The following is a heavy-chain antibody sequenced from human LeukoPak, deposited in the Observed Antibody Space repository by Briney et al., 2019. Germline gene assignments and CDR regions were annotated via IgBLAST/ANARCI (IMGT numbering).Heavy chain of an antibody. CDR2: ISGSGGSS. CDR3: AKETEQWPILIDY. CDR1: GFTFNSHD. J-gene: IGHJ4*02. Sequence: GGSLRLSCAASGFTFNSHDMSWVRQAPGKGLEWVSAISGSGGSSYYADSVKGRFTISRDNSKNTLYLQMNSLRAEDTAVYYCAKETEQWPILIDYWGQGTLVTVSS. V-gene: IGHV3-23*01. D-gene: IGHD6-19*01.